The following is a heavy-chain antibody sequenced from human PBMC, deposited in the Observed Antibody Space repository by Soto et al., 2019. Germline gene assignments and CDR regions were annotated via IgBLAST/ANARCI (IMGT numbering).Heavy chain of an antibody. Sequence: QMQLVQSGTEVKKPGASVKVSCRASGYTFTGHYIHWMRQAPGQGLEWMGYINPNSGGTNYAQKFQGWVTMTTDTSITTAYMELNRLRSEDTAVYYCARGINNWLDPWGQGTLLSVSS. CDR1: GYTFTGHY. J-gene: IGHJ5*02. CDR2: INPNSGGT. V-gene: IGHV1-2*04. CDR3: ARGINNWLDP.